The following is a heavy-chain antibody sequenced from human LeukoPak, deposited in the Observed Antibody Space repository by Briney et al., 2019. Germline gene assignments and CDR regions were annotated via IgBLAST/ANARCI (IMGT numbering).Heavy chain of an antibody. D-gene: IGHD3-9*01. V-gene: IGHV2-5*01. CDR3: ARKRSLRYFDWLSQYSWFDP. Sequence: GQTLVNPPQTLTLTCTFSGFSLSTSGVGVGWIRQPPGKALQWLPLIYWNDDKRYSPSQKRRLTITKDTCKNQVVLTMTNMDPVDTATYYCARKRSLRYFDWLSQYSWFDPWGQGTLVTVPT. J-gene: IGHJ5*02. CDR1: GFSLSTSGVG. CDR2: IYWNDDK.